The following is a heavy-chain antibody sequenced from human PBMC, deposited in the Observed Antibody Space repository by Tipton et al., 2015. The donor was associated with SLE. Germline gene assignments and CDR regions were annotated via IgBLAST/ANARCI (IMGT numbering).Heavy chain of an antibody. V-gene: IGHV4-34*01. CDR3: AREVVAYDAFDI. Sequence: TLSLTCAVYGGSFSGYYWSWIRQPPGKGLEWIGEINHSGSTNYNPSLKSRVTISVDTSKNQFSLKLSSVTAADTAAYYCAREVVAYDAFDIWGQGTMVTVSS. D-gene: IGHD2-2*01. CDR1: GGSFSGYY. J-gene: IGHJ3*02. CDR2: INHSGST.